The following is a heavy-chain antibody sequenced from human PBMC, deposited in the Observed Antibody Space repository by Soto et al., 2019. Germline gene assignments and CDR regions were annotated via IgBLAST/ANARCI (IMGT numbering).Heavy chain of an antibody. D-gene: IGHD3-10*01. J-gene: IGHJ6*02. CDR2: VSPPFRTS. V-gene: IGHV1-69*01. CDR1: GVSFNNNG. Sequence: QVQLVQSGAEVKKPGSSVKVSCTTSGVSFNNNGIGWVRQAPGHGLEWMGGVSPPFRTSNYARKFQGRISIIADASTGTVNMELSSLTAEDTAQYYGARVLYYGSGSYSPYGMDVWGQGTKVTVSS. CDR3: ARVLYYGSGSYSPYGMDV.